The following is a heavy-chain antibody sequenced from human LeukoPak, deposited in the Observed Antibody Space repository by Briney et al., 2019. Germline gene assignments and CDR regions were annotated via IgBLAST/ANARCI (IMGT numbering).Heavy chain of an antibody. D-gene: IGHD5-18*01. CDR3: ANRGGLHNWFDP. CDR1: GFTFDDYA. CDR2: ISGDGGST. Sequence: GGSLRRSCAASGFTFDDYAMHWVRQAPGKGLEWVSLISGDGGSTYYADSVKGRFTISRDNSKNTLYLQMNSLRAEDTAVYYCANRGGLHNWFDPWGQGTLVTVSS. V-gene: IGHV3-43*02. J-gene: IGHJ5*02.